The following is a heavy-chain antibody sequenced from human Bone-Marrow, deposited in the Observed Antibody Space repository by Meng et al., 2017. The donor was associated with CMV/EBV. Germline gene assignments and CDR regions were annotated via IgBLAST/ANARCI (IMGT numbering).Heavy chain of an antibody. CDR2: ISGSGGST. Sequence: LMISCEASGFTFRSYEMNWVRQAPGKGREWVSAISGSGGSTYYADSVKGRFTISRDNSKNTLYLQMNSLRAEDTAVYYCAKETRGSIDYWGQGTLVTVSS. CDR1: GFTFRSYE. D-gene: IGHD3-10*01. J-gene: IGHJ4*02. V-gene: IGHV3-23*01. CDR3: AKETRGSIDY.